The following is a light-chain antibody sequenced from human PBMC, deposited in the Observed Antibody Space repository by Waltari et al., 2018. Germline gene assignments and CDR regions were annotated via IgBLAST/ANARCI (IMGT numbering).Light chain of an antibody. CDR2: KDI. CDR3: FSAADNDVV. V-gene: IGLV3-27*01. Sequence: SYELTQPSSVSVSPGQTAKITCPGDVLEKKYVRWFQQKPGQAPVLVIYKDIERPSGIPERFSGSSTGTIVTLTISGAQVDDEADYYCFSAADNDVVFGGGTRLTVL. J-gene: IGLJ3*02. CDR1: VLEKKY.